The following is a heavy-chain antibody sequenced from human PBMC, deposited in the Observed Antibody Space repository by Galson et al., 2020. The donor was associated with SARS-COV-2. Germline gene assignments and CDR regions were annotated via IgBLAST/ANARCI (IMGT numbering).Heavy chain of an antibody. D-gene: IGHD6-19*01. CDR1: GFTFSSYA. CDR3: AKDRGQWLVRPNWFDP. V-gene: IGHV3-23*01. J-gene: IGHJ5*02. Sequence: GESLKISCAASGFTFSSYAMSWVRQAPGKGLEWVSAISGSGGSTYYADSVKGRFTISRDNSKNTLYLQMNSLRAEDTAVYYCAKDRGQWLVRPNWFDPWGQGTLVTVSS. CDR2: ISGSGGST.